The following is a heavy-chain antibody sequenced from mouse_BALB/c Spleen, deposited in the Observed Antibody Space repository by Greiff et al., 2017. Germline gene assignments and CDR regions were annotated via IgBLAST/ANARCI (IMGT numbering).Heavy chain of an antibody. CDR1: GFTFSDYY. D-gene: IGHD1-1*01. CDR3: ARDDYGSSYDWFAY. CDR2: ISDGGSYT. V-gene: IGHV5-4*02. J-gene: IGHJ3*01. Sequence: DVMLVESGGGLVKPGGSLKLSCAASGFTFSDYYMYWVRQTPEKRLEWVATISDGGSYTYYPDSVKGRFTISRDNAKNNLYLQMSSLKSEDTAMYYCARDDYGSSYDWFAYWGQGTLVTVSA.